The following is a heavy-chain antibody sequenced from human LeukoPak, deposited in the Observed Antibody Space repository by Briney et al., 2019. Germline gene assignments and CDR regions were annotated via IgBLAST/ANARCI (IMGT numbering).Heavy chain of an antibody. CDR3: ARDVRFLEWLAAGASDAFDI. J-gene: IGHJ3*02. V-gene: IGHV1-18*01. Sequence: GASVKDSCKASGYTFTSYGISWVRQAPGQGLEWMGWISAYNGNTNYAQKLQGRVTMTTDTSTSTAYMELRSLRSDDTAVYYCARDVRFLEWLAAGASDAFDIWGQGTMVTVSS. CDR2: ISAYNGNT. D-gene: IGHD3-3*01. CDR1: GYTFTSYG.